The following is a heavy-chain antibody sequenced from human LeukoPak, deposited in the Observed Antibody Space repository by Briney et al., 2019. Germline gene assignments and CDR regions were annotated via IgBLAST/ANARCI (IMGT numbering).Heavy chain of an antibody. J-gene: IGHJ4*01. V-gene: IGHV4-38-2*02. CDR1: GYSITSGYY. Sequence: WNPLRLTAVVSGYSITSGYYWGWIRQPPGKGLEWIGGIYHSGSTYYNPSLKSRVTISVDTSKTQSSLKLSSVTAADTAVYYCARDRIAARQGYFDYWSHASLATVSS. CDR2: IYHSGST. D-gene: IGHD6-6*01. CDR3: ARDRIAARQGYFDY.